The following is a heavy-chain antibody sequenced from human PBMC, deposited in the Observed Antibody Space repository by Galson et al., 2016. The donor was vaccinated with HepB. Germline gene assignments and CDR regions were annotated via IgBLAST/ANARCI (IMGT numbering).Heavy chain of an antibody. J-gene: IGHJ6*02. D-gene: IGHD6-19*01. Sequence: QSGAEVKKPGESLRISCKGSGYSFTSYRISWVRQMPGKGLEWMGRIDPSDSYTNYSPSFHGQVTISADKSISTAYLQWSSLKASDTAMYYCARLPLVSGKRYYGVDVWGQGTTVTVSS. CDR2: IDPSDSYT. CDR3: ARLPLVSGKRYYGVDV. V-gene: IGHV5-10-1*04. CDR1: GYSFTSYR.